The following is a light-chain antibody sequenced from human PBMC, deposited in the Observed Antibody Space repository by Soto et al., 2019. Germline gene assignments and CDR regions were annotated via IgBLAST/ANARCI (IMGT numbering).Light chain of an antibody. Sequence: EIVLTQSPGTLSLSPGEGATLSCRASQSVGGTFLAWYQQKGGQAPRLLINGASNRATGIPDRFSGSGSGTDLTLTISRLEPEDFAVYYCQQYGSSSWTFGQGTRVDIK. J-gene: IGKJ1*01. CDR2: GAS. V-gene: IGKV3-20*01. CDR3: QQYGSSSWT. CDR1: QSVGGTF.